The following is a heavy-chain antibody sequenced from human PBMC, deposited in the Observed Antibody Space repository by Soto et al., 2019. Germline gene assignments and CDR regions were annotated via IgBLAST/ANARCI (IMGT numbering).Heavy chain of an antibody. D-gene: IGHD3-10*01. CDR1: GGSISSSSYY. CDR3: ARKGWFGVS. J-gene: IGHJ4*02. CDR2: IYHSGST. V-gene: IGHV4-39*07. Sequence: LPETLSLTCTVSGGSISSSSYYWGWIRQPPGKGLEWIGSIYHSGSTNYNPSLKSRVTISVDKSKNQFSLRLSSVTAADTAVYYCARKGWFGVSWGQGTLVTVSS.